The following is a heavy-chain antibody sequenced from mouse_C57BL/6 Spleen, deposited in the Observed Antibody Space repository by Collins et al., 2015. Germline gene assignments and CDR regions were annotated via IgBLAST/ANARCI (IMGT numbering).Heavy chain of an antibody. Sequence: EVQLQQSGPELVKPGDSVKISCKASGYSFTGYFMNWVMQSHGKSLEWIGRINPYNGDTFYNQKFKGKATLTVDKSSSTAHMELRSLTSEDSAVYYCARTGFWYYGTWFAYWGQGTLVTVSA. J-gene: IGHJ3*01. D-gene: IGHD1-1*01. V-gene: IGHV1-20*01. CDR1: GYSFTGYF. CDR2: INPYNGDT. CDR3: ARTGFWYYGTWFAY.